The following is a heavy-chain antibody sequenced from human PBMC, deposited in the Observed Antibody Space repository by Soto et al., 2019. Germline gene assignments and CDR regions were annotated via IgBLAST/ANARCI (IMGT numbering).Heavy chain of an antibody. CDR2: ISYEGSNK. CDR1: GFTFSSYA. Sequence: QVQLVESGGGVVQPGRSLRLSCAASGFTFSSYAMHWVRQAPAKGLEWVAVISYEGSNKYYADSVKSRFTISRDNSKNTLYLQMNSLRAEDTAVYYCARVPVVVTALTPDWYFDLWGRGTLVTVSS. V-gene: IGHV3-30-3*01. J-gene: IGHJ2*01. CDR3: ARVPVVVTALTPDWYFDL. D-gene: IGHD2-21*02.